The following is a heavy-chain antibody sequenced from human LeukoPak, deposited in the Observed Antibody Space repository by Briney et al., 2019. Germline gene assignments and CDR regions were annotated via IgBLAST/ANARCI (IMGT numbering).Heavy chain of an antibody. CDR3: AKLLSGYCSRTSCLNWFDP. Sequence: GGSLRLSCAASGFTFSHFWMHWVRQVPGKGLVWIARIKGDGTSRNYADPVKGRFTVSRDNSKNTLYLQMNSLRAEDTAVCFCAKLLSGYCSRTSCLNWFDPWGQGTLVTVSS. CDR2: IKGDGTSR. D-gene: IGHD2-2*01. CDR1: GFTFSHFW. J-gene: IGHJ5*02. V-gene: IGHV3-74*01.